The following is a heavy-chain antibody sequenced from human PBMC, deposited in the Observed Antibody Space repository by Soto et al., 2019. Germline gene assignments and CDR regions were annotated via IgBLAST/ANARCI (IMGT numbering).Heavy chain of an antibody. Sequence: GGSLRLSCAASGFTFSSYGMHWVRQAPGKGLEWVAVISYDGSNKYYADSVKGRFTISRDNSKNTLYLQMNSLRAEDTAVYYCAKEMEADYYDPGGNGAFDIWDQGTMVTVSS. CDR1: GFTFSSYG. CDR3: AKEMEADYYDPGGNGAFDI. CDR2: ISYDGSNK. V-gene: IGHV3-30*18. D-gene: IGHD3-22*01. J-gene: IGHJ3*02.